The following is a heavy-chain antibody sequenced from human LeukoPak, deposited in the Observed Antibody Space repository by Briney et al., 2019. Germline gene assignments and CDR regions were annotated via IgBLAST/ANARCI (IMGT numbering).Heavy chain of an antibody. CDR1: GFTFSSYA. V-gene: IGHV3-23*01. Sequence: GGSLRLSCAASGFTFSSYAMSWVRQAPGKGLEWVSSISGSGGSTYYADSVKGRFTISRDNSKNTLYLQINSLRAEDTALYYCAKDRSIFGVVITPFDYWGQGTLVTVSS. D-gene: IGHD3-3*01. CDR3: AKDRSIFGVVITPFDY. CDR2: ISGSGGST. J-gene: IGHJ4*02.